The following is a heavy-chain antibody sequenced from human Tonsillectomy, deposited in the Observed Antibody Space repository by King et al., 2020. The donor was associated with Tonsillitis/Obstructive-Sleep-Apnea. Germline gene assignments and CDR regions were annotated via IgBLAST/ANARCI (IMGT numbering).Heavy chain of an antibody. CDR2: ISGRATST. CDR1: GLTFSNYA. Sequence: VQLVESGGGLVQPGGSLRLSCAASGLTFSNYAMSWVRQAPGKGLAWVSIISGRATSTCYADSVKGRFTISRDNSKNTLYLQMNTLRAEDTAVYYCAKASGIVVGPRYYYYMDVWGKGTTVTVSS. V-gene: IGHV3-23*04. J-gene: IGHJ6*03. CDR3: AKASGIVVGPRYYYYMDV. D-gene: IGHD2-2*01.